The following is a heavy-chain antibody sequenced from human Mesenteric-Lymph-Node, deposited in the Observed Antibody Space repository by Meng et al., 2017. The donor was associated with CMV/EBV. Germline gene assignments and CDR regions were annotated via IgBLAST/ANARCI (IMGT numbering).Heavy chain of an antibody. CDR2: FVPILGVA. CDR3: ARGGDRGEEDF. CDR1: GDIFSSSA. D-gene: IGHD2-21*01. Sequence: SVKVSCKASGDIFSSSAISWVRQAPGQGPEWMGGFVPILGVANFAQKFQGRATLTADKSTSTVYLDLIRLTSDDTAVYYCARGGDRGEEDFWGQGTLVTVSS. J-gene: IGHJ4*02. V-gene: IGHV1-69*10.